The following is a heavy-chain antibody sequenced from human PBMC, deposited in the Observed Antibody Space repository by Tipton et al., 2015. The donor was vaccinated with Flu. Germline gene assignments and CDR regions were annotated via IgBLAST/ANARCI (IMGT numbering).Heavy chain of an antibody. J-gene: IGHJ5*02. CDR3: AGRYCSGGSCVTGWFDP. CDR1: GYSISSGYY. D-gene: IGHD2-15*01. V-gene: IGHV4-38-2*01. CDR2: IYHSGST. Sequence: LVQPSETLSLTCAVSGYSISSGYYWGWIRQPPGKGLEWIGSIYHSGSTYYNPSLKSRVTISVDTSKNQFSLKLSSVTAADTAVYYCAGRYCSGGSCVTGWFDPWGQGTLVTVSS.